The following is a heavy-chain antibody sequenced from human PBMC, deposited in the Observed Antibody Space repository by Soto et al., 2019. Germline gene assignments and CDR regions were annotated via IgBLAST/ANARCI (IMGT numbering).Heavy chain of an antibody. V-gene: IGHV1-3*01. CDR1: GDTFSSYA. CDR2: INAINGKT. J-gene: IGHJ4*02. Sequence: GASVKVSCKASGDTFSSYAISWVRQAPGQRLEWMGGINAINGKTKYSQKFQGRVTITRDTSTNTAYMELSSLRSEDTAVYYCARSAPPIDYWGQGTLVTVSS. CDR3: ARSAPPIDY.